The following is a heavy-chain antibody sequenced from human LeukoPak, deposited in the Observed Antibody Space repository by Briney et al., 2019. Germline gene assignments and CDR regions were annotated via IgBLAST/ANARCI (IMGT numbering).Heavy chain of an antibody. CDR1: GFTFSSYD. J-gene: IGHJ3*02. D-gene: IGHD2-15*01. V-gene: IGHV3-13*01. CDR3: ARGYCSGGSCYSGGSDALDI. CDR2: IGTAGDT. Sequence: GGSLRLSCAASGFTFSSYDMHWVRQATGKGLEWVSSIGTAGDTYYPGSGKGRFTISRGNAKKSLYLQMNSLRAGDTAVYYCARGYCSGGSCYSGGSDALDIWGRGTMVTVSS.